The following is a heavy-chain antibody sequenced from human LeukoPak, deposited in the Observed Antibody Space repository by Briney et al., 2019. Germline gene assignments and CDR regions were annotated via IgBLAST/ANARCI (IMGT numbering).Heavy chain of an antibody. D-gene: IGHD2-15*01. J-gene: IGHJ5*02. CDR2: INHSGST. V-gene: IGHV4-34*01. Sequence: SETLSLTCGVYGGSFSGYYWSWIRQPPGKGLEWIGEINHSGSTNYNPSLKSRVTISVDTSKKQFSLKLSSVTATDTAVYYCVGLVVPGWFDPWGQGTLVTVSS. CDR3: VGLVVPGWFDP. CDR1: GGSFSGYY.